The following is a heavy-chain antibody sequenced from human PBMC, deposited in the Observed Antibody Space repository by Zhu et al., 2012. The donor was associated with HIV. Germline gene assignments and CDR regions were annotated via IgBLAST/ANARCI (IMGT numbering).Heavy chain of an antibody. D-gene: IGHD6-13*01. Sequence: QVQLQESGPGLVKPSETLSLACTVSGASLSGLYWNWIRQPPGKGTRMDWLCLFIVGIPVITPSLQGRVAMSVDTSKNQFSLSLTSVTVADTAIYFCREGPGAGSSWQFRGDYLDSWGPEPWVTVSS. CDR1: GASLSGLY. CDR3: REGPGAGSSWQFRGDYLDS. V-gene: IGHV4-59*11. CDR2: LFIVGIP. J-gene: IGHJ4*02.